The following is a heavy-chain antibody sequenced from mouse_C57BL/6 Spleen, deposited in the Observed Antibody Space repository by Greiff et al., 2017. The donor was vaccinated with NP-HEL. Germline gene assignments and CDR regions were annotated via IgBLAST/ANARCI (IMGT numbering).Heavy chain of an antibody. Sequence: VQLQESGAELVKPGASVKISCKASGYAFSSYWMNWVKQRPGKGLEWIGQIYPGDGDTNYNGKFKGKATLTADKSSSTAYMQLSSLTSEDSAVYFCARRTAQATDAMDYWGQGTSVTVSS. CDR2: IYPGDGDT. CDR1: GYAFSSYW. V-gene: IGHV1-80*01. J-gene: IGHJ4*01. D-gene: IGHD3-2*02. CDR3: ARRTAQATDAMDY.